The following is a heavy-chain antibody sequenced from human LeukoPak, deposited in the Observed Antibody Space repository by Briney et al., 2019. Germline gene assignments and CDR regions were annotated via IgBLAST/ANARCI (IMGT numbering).Heavy chain of an antibody. CDR1: GYTFTSYG. J-gene: IGHJ3*02. D-gene: IGHD3-22*01. Sequence: ATVKVSCKASGYTFTSYGISWVRQAPGQGLEWMGWISAYNGNTNHAQKLQGRVTMTTDTSTSTAYMELRSLRSDDTAVYYCARDYAPTRYYYDSSGSFDIWGQGTMVTVSS. CDR3: ARDYAPTRYYYDSSGSFDI. V-gene: IGHV1-18*01. CDR2: ISAYNGNT.